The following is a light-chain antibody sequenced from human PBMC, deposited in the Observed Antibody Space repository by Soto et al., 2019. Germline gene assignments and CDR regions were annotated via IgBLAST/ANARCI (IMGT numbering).Light chain of an antibody. Sequence: DIQMTQSPSTLSASVGDRVTITCRASQSISSWLAWYQQKPGKAPKLLIYDASSLESGVPSRFSVSGSGTEFTLTISSLQPDDFATYYCQQYNSYPITFGQGTRLEIK. V-gene: IGKV1-5*01. CDR2: DAS. CDR3: QQYNSYPIT. J-gene: IGKJ5*01. CDR1: QSISSW.